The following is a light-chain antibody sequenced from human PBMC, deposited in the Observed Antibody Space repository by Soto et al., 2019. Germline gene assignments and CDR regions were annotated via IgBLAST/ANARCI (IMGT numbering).Light chain of an antibody. V-gene: IGKV3-15*01. J-gene: IGKJ1*01. CDR1: QSVSSN. CDR2: GAS. Sequence: EIVMTQSPATLSVSPGERATLSCMASQSVSSNLAWYQQTPGQAPRLLIYGASTRATGIPARFSGSGSGTEFTLTISSLQSEDFAVYYCQQYNNWPLWTCGQGTKVEL. CDR3: QQYNNWPLWT.